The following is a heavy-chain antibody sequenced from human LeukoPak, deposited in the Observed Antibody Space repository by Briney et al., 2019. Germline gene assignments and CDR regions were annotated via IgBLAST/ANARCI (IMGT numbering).Heavy chain of an antibody. V-gene: IGHV4-34*01. J-gene: IGHJ6*03. CDR2: INHSGST. CDR1: GGSFSGYY. D-gene: IGHD3-10*01. Sequence: SETLSLTCAVYGGSFSGYYWSWIRQPPGKGLEWIGEINHSGSTNYNPSLKSRVTISVDTSKNQFSLKLSPVTAADTAVYYCARLKSQRRYYYGAGRSNYYYYMDVWGKGTTVTISS. CDR3: ARLKSQRRYYYGAGRSNYYYYMDV.